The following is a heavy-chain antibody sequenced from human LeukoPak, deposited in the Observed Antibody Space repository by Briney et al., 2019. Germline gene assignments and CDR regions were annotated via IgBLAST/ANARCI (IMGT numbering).Heavy chain of an antibody. Sequence: GGSLRLSCAASGFTFSSYAMRWVRQAPGKGLEWVAVISYDGSNKYYADSVKGRFTISRDNSKNTLYLQMNSLRAEDTAVYYCARDGGSGLDYWGQGTLVTVSS. D-gene: IGHD3-10*01. CDR3: ARDGGSGLDY. J-gene: IGHJ4*02. V-gene: IGHV3-30*04. CDR1: GFTFSSYA. CDR2: ISYDGSNK.